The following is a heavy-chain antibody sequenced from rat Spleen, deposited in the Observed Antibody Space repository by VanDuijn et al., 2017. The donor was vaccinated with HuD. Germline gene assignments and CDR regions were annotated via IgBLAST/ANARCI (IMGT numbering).Heavy chain of an antibody. J-gene: IGHJ2*01. CDR1: GFTFSNHD. CDR3: ARHRYKRTVAAVDY. V-gene: IGHV5-25*01. D-gene: IGHD1-8*01. CDR2: ISPSGGST. Sequence: EVQLVESGGGLVQPGRSLKLSCAASGFTFSNHDMAWVRQAPTKGLEWVAYISPSGGSTYYRDSVKGRLTVSRDDAKSTLYLQMDSLRSEDTATYYCARHRYKRTVAAVDYWGQGVMVTVSS.